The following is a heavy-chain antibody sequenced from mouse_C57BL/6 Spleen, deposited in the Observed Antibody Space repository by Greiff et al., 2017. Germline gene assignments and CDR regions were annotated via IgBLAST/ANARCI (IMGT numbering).Heavy chain of an antibody. J-gene: IGHJ2*01. D-gene: IGHD1-1*01. CDR2: ISSGSSTI. CDR1: GFTFSDYG. Sequence: EVKLVESGGGLVKPGGSLKLSCAASGFTFSDYGMHWVRQAPEKGLEWVAYISSGSSTIYYADTVKGRFTISRDNAKNTLFLQMTSLRSEDTAMYYCAMRGFTTVVAPYYFDYWCQGTTLTVSS. CDR3: AMRGFTTVVAPYYFDY. V-gene: IGHV5-17*01.